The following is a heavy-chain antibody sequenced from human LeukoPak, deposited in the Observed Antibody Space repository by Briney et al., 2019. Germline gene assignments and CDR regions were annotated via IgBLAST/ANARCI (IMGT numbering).Heavy chain of an antibody. J-gene: IGHJ6*02. V-gene: IGHV4-34*01. D-gene: IGHD5-18*01. CDR1: GGSFSGYY. Sequence: SETLSLPCAVQGGSFSGYYWSWIRQPPGKGLELIGEINDSGGTNYNPSLKSRVTISVDTSKNQFSLMLTSVTAADAAVYWCARGPRRGYSYGWRYYGMDVWGQGTTVTVSS. CDR3: ARGPRRGYSYGWRYYGMDV. CDR2: INDSGGT.